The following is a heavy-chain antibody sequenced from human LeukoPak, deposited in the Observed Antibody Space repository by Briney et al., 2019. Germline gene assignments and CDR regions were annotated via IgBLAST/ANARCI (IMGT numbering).Heavy chain of an antibody. CDR2: INPNSGGT. CDR3: ARDDGSGIDWFDP. Sequence: ASVKVSCKASGYTFTGYYMHWVRQALGQGLEWMGWINPNSGGTNYAQKFQGRVTMTRDTSVSTAYMELSRLRSDDTAVYYCARDDGSGIDWFDPWGQGTLVTVSS. J-gene: IGHJ5*02. D-gene: IGHD3-10*01. CDR1: GYTFTGYY. V-gene: IGHV1-2*02.